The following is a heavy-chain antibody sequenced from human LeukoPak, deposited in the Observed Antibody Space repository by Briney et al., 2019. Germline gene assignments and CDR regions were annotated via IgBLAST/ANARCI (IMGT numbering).Heavy chain of an antibody. Sequence: PSETLSLTCTLSGDSIRSSSYYWGWIRQPPGKGLEWIGSVYYSGSTYYNPSLKSRVTISVDTSKNQFSLKLSSVTAADTAVYYCARIGTVGDYVTYYYYYYMDVWGKGTTVTVSS. CDR1: GDSIRSSSYY. CDR2: VYYSGST. V-gene: IGHV4-39*01. CDR3: ARIGTVGDYVTYYYYYYMDV. D-gene: IGHD4-17*01. J-gene: IGHJ6*03.